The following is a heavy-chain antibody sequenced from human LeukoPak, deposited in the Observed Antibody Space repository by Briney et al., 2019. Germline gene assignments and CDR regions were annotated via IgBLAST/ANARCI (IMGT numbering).Heavy chain of an antibody. Sequence: SETLSLTCTVSGGSISSYYWTWIRQPPGKGLECIGYIYSNGSTNYNPSLKSRVTISVDMSKNQFPLKLSSVTAADTAVYYCARVARYYYDSSGPSRAFDIWGQGTMVTVSS. J-gene: IGHJ3*02. CDR2: IYSNGST. V-gene: IGHV4-59*12. CDR1: GGSISSYY. D-gene: IGHD3-22*01. CDR3: ARVARYYYDSSGPSRAFDI.